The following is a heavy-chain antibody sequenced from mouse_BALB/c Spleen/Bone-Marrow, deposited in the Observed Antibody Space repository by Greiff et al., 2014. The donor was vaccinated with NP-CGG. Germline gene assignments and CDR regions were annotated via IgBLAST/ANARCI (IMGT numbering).Heavy chain of an antibody. J-gene: IGHJ1*01. CDR1: GYTFSSYY. CDR3: TRSNYGYWYFDV. V-gene: IGHV1S81*02. D-gene: IGHD1-1*01. Sequence: VQLQQSGAELVKPGASVRLSCKASGYTFSSYYTYWVKQRPGQGLEWIGEINPSNGGTKFNEKFKSKATLTVDKSSSTAYMQLSSLTSEDSAVYYCTRSNYGYWYFDVWGAGTTVTVSS. CDR2: INPSNGGT.